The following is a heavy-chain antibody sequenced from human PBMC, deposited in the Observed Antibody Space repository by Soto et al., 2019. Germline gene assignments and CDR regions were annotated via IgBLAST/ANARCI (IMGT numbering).Heavy chain of an antibody. V-gene: IGHV4-30-4*01. Sequence: SETRSLTCTVSGGSISSGDYYWSWIRQPPGKGLEWIGYIYYSGSTYYNPSLKSRVTISVDTSKNQFSLKLSSVTAADTAVYYCARQTMVRGGDWFDPWGQGTLVTVSS. J-gene: IGHJ5*02. CDR3: ARQTMVRGGDWFDP. CDR2: IYYSGST. CDR1: GGSISSGDYY. D-gene: IGHD3-10*01.